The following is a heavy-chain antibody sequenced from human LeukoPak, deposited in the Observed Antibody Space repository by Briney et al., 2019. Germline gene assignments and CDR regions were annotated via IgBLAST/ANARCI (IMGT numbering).Heavy chain of an antibody. Sequence: SETLSLTCAVYGGSFSGYYWSWIRQPPGKGLEWIGEINHSGSTNYNPSLKSRVTISVDTSKNQFSLKLSSVTAADTAVYYCARSVVTVWVYCSSTSCYPKNWFDPWGQGTLVTVSS. CDR1: GGSFSGYY. CDR3: ARSVVTVWVYCSSTSCYPKNWFDP. D-gene: IGHD2-2*01. V-gene: IGHV4-34*01. J-gene: IGHJ5*02. CDR2: INHSGST.